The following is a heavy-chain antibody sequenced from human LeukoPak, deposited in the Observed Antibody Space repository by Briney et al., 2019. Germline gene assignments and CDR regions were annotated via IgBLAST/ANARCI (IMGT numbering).Heavy chain of an antibody. CDR3: ARGLRWSLFEY. CDR2: IYYSGST. J-gene: IGHJ4*02. D-gene: IGHD4-23*01. Sequence: SETLSLTCTVSGGSVSSGSYYWSWIRQPPGKGLEWIGYIYYSGSTNYNPSLKSRVTISVDTSKNQFSLKLSSVTAADTAVYYCARGLRWSLFEYWGQGTLVTVSS. V-gene: IGHV4-61*01. CDR1: GGSVSSGSYY.